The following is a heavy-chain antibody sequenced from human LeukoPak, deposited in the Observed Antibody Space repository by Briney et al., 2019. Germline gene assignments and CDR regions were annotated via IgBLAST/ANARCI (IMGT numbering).Heavy chain of an antibody. CDR2: IYYSGST. D-gene: IGHD3-10*01. Sequence: SETLSLTCTVSGGSISSITFYWGWIRQPPGKGLEWIGTIYYSGSTHYNPSLKSRVTISVDTSKNQFSLKLSSVTAADTAVYYCARGPKGVRGDMVSVAFDIWGQGTMVTVSS. CDR3: ARGPKGVRGDMVSVAFDI. J-gene: IGHJ3*02. CDR1: GGSISSITFY. V-gene: IGHV4-39*07.